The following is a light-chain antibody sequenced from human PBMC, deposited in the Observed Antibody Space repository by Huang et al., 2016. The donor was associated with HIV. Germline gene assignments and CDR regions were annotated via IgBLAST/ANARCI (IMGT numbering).Light chain of an antibody. CDR1: QSVSSY. CDR3: QQRYNWPPLT. CDR2: DAS. J-gene: IGKJ4*01. V-gene: IGKV3-11*01. Sequence: EIVLTQSPATLSLSPGERATLSCRASQSVSSYLAWYQQKPGQAPRLLIYDASNRATGSPARFSGSGSGTDFTLTISSLAPEDFAVYYCQQRYNWPPLTFGGGTKVEIK.